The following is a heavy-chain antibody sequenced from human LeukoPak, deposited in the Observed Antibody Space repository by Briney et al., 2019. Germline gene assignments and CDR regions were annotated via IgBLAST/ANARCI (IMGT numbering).Heavy chain of an antibody. V-gene: IGHV4-4*02. CDR2: INHSGST. CDR1: GGSLSSSNW. D-gene: IGHD2-8*01. J-gene: IGHJ4*02. Sequence: SETLSLTCAVSGGSLSSSNWWSWVRQPPGKGLEWIGEINHSGSTNYNPSLKSRVTISVDTSKNQFSLKLSSVTAADTAVYYCARMMVYYFDYWGQGTLVTASS. CDR3: ARMMVYYFDY.